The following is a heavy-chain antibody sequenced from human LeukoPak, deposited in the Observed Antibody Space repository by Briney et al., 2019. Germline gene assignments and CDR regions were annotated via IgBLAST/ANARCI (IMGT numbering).Heavy chain of an antibody. J-gene: IGHJ4*02. CDR2: INSDGSST. V-gene: IGHV3-74*01. Sequence: GGSLRLSCAASGFTFSSYWMHWVRQAPGKGLVWVSRINSDGSSTSYADSVKGRFTISRDDAKNTLYLQMNSLRAEDTAVYYCARDSIAAAGIDYWGQGTLVTVSS. D-gene: IGHD6-13*01. CDR1: GFTFSSYW. CDR3: ARDSIAAAGIDY.